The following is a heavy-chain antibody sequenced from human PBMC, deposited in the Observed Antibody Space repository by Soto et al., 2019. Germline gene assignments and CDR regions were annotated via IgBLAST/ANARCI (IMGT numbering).Heavy chain of an antibody. D-gene: IGHD3-10*01. Sequence: QVYLVESGGGVVQPGKSLRLSCTVSGFTFPNFAMHWVRQAPGKGPEWVALMSSDGNTKYYADSVKDRLPISRDNSKNTLYLQMSRLRIEDTAVFYCAKVPYFSRSGSPSPSDFDYWGQGTLVTVSS. CDR2: MSSDGNTK. J-gene: IGHJ4*02. V-gene: IGHV3-30*04. CDR1: GFTFPNFA. CDR3: AKVPYFSRSGSPSPSDFDY.